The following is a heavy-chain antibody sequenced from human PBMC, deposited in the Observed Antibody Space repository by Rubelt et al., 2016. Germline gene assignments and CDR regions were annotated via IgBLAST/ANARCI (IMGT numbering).Heavy chain of an antibody. Sequence: QLQLQESGPGLVKPSETLSLTCTVSGGSITSTNYYWGWIRQPPGKGLEWIGSIYFSGSTYYNPSLKSRVTISVAPSKNQCALRMGSVTAEYTAVYYCARDPYYYDSSGSPGACDIWGQGTMVTVSS. D-gene: IGHD3-22*01. V-gene: IGHV4-39*07. CDR1: GGSITSTNYY. CDR3: ARDPYYYDSSGSPGACDI. CDR2: IYFSGST. J-gene: IGHJ3*02.